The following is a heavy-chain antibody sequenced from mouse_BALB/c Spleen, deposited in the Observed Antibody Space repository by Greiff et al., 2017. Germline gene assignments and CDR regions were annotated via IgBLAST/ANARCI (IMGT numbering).Heavy chain of an antibody. D-gene: IGHD1-2*01. V-gene: IGHV5-9-4*01. J-gene: IGHJ2*01. CDR1: GFTFSSYA. Sequence: LVESGGGLVKPGGSLKLSCAASGFTFSSYAMSWVRQSPEKRLEWVAEISSGGSYTYYPDTVTGRFTISRDNAKNTLYLEMSSLRSEDTAMYYCARVDYGYDYWGQGTTLTVSS. CDR2: ISSGGSYT. CDR3: ARVDYGYDY.